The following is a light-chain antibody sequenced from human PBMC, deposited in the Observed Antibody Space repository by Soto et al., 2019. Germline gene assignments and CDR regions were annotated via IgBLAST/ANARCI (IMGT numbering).Light chain of an antibody. Sequence: QSALTQPASVSGSPGQSITISCTGSSSDVGDYNYVAWYQQHPDKAPKLMIFDVSSRPSGVSNRFSGSKSGSTASLTIFGLQAEDEADYFCSSYSSSGTLYVFGTGTKVTVL. CDR1: SSDVGDYNY. CDR3: SSYSSSGTLYV. CDR2: DVS. V-gene: IGLV2-14*03. J-gene: IGLJ1*01.